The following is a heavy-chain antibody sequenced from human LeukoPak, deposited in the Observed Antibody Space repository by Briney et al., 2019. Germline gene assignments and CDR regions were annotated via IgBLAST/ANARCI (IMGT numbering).Heavy chain of an antibody. Sequence: GEPLKISCKGSGYSFNNYWIGWVRQMPGKDLECMGIIYPGDSDTRYSPSFQGQVTISADKSLNTAYLQWSSLKASDTAKYYCARGAVTTYFDYWGQGALVIVSS. V-gene: IGHV5-51*01. J-gene: IGHJ4*02. D-gene: IGHD4-17*01. CDR1: GYSFNNYW. CDR2: IYPGDSDT. CDR3: ARGAVTTYFDY.